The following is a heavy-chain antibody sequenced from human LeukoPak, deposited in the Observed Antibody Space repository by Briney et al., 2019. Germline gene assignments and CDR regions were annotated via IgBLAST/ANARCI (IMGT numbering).Heavy chain of an antibody. Sequence: PSETLSLTCAVYGGSFSGYCWSWIRQPPGKGLEWIGEINHSGSTNYNPSLKSRVTISVDTSKNQFSLKLSSVTAADTAVYYCARGSVVVVPAAMIFNYWGQGTLVTVSS. J-gene: IGHJ4*02. CDR3: ARGSVVVVPAAMIFNY. CDR2: INHSGST. V-gene: IGHV4-34*01. CDR1: GGSFSGYC. D-gene: IGHD2-2*01.